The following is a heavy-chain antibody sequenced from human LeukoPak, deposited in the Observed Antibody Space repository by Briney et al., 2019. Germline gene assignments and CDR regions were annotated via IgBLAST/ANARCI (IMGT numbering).Heavy chain of an antibody. V-gene: IGHV3-15*01. CDR2: IKSKADGGTA. J-gene: IGHJ4*02. D-gene: IGHD4-17*01. CDR3: TTAPFVWSAYGDSY. Sequence: GGSLRLSCAASGFSFSNAWMSWVRQAPGKGLEWVGRIKSKADGGTADYAAPVRGRFTISRDDSKNTVFLQMNSLGAADTAVYFCTTAPFVWSAYGDSYWGQGTLVTVSS. CDR1: GFSFSNAW.